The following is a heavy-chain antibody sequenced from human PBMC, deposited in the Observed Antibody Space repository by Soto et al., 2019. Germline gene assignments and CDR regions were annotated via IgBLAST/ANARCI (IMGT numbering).Heavy chain of an antibody. CDR2: INHSGST. CDR1: GGSFSGYY. J-gene: IGHJ3*02. Sequence: PSETLSLTCAVYGGSFSGYYWSWIRQPPGKGLEWIGEINHSGSTNYNPSLKSRVTISVDTSKNQFSLKLSSVTAADTAVYYCARGRGKWLRFDAFDIWGQGTMVTVS. V-gene: IGHV4-34*01. D-gene: IGHD5-12*01. CDR3: ARGRGKWLRFDAFDI.